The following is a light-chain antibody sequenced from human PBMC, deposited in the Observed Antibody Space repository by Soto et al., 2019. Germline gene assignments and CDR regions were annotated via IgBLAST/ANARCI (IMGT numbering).Light chain of an antibody. CDR1: SSDVAFYNH. V-gene: IGLV2-11*01. J-gene: IGLJ1*01. CDR2: AVS. Sequence: QSVLTQPASVSGSPGQSITISCTGTSSDVAFYNHVSWYQQHPGKAPKLTIFAVSKRPSGVPDRFSGSKSGNTASLTISELQAEDEADYYCSSYAGNYIYVFATGTKVTVL. CDR3: SSYAGNYIYV.